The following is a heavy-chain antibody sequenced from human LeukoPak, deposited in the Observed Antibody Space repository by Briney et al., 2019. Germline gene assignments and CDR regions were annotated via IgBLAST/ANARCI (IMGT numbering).Heavy chain of an antibody. D-gene: IGHD3-22*01. CDR1: GFPFSRYW. CDR3: ASGENYFDDSGYNYYFEY. CDR2: IKEDGSQK. J-gene: IGHJ4*02. Sequence: GGSLRLSCAASGFPFSRYWMSWVRQAPGQGLEWVANIKEDGSQKYYVDSVKGRFTISRDNAKNSLDLQMNSLRAEDTAVYYCASGENYFDDSGYNYYFEYWGQGTLVTVSS. V-gene: IGHV3-7*01.